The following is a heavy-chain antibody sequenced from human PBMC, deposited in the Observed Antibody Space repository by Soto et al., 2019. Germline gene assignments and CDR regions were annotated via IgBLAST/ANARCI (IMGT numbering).Heavy chain of an antibody. J-gene: IGHJ3*02. CDR1: GGSISSSSYY. D-gene: IGHD2-15*01. CDR2: IYYSGST. Sequence: ETLSLTCTVSGGSISSSSYYWGWIRQPPGKGLEWIGSIYYSGSTYYNPSLKSRVTISVDTSKNQFSLKLSSVTAADTAVYYCARLFIVVVVAAPCVFDICGQGSMVTVSS. V-gene: IGHV4-39*01. CDR3: ARLFIVVVVAAPCVFDI.